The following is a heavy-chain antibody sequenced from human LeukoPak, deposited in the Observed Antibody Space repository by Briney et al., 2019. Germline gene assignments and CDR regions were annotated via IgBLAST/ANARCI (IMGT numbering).Heavy chain of an antibody. V-gene: IGHV3-21*01. D-gene: IGHD6-19*01. CDR3: ARYSSEGSGWYGGYYYYGMDV. J-gene: IGHJ6*02. CDR1: GFTFSSYS. Sequence: PGGSLRLSCAASGFTFSSYSMNWVRQAPGKGLEWVSSISSSSSYIYYADSVKGRFTISRDNAKNSLYLQMNSLRAEDTAVYYCARYSSEGSGWYGGYYYYGMDVWGQGTTVTVSS. CDR2: ISSSSSYI.